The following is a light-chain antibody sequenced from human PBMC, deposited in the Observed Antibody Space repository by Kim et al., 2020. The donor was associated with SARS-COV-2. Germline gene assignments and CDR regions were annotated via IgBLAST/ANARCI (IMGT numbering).Light chain of an antibody. V-gene: IGLV2-14*03. CDR2: DVS. CDR1: SSDIGGYNV. CDR3: SSYTSSSTYV. Sequence: GQSITISCTGTSSDIGGYNVVSWYQQYPGKAPKFMIYDVSKRPSGVSNRFSGSKSGNTASLTISGLQAEDEADYYCSSYTSSSTYVFGTGTKVTVL. J-gene: IGLJ1*01.